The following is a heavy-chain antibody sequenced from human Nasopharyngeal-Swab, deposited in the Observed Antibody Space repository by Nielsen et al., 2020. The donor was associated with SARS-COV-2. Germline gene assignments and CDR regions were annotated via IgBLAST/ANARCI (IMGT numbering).Heavy chain of an antibody. Sequence: SETLSLTCAVSGGSISSGGYSWSWIRRPPGKGLEWIGYIYHSGSTYYNPSLKSRVTISVDRSKNQFSLKLSSVTAADTAVYYCARSDYYEYYAFDIWGQGTMVTVSS. J-gene: IGHJ3*02. V-gene: IGHV4-30-2*01. D-gene: IGHD3-22*01. CDR2: IYHSGST. CDR3: ARSDYYEYYAFDI. CDR1: GGSISSGGYS.